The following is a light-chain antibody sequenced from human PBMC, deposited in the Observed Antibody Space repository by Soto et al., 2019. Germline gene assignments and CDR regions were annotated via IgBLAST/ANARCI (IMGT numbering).Light chain of an antibody. CDR1: QDIANF. J-gene: IGKJ4*01. CDR2: AAS. CDR3: QKCKVAPFT. V-gene: IGKV1-27*01. Sequence: DIQMTQSPSSLSAFVGARVPITCRASQDIANFLAWYQQKPGKVPKLLIYAASTLQSGVPSRFSGSGSGTDFTLTISSLQPEDVATYYCQKCKVAPFTFGGGTKVDIK.